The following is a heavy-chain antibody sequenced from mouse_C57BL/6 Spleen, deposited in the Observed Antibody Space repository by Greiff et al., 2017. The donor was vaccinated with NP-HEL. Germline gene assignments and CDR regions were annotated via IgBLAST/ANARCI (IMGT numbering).Heavy chain of an antibody. Sequence: EVQLQQSGPELVKPGASVKISCKASGYTFTDYYMNWVKQSHGKSLEWIGDINPNNGGTSYNQKFKGKATLTVDKSSSTAYMELRSLTSGDSAVYYCARGGYDGYPLDWWGQGTTLTVSS. D-gene: IGHD2-3*01. CDR2: INPNNGGT. J-gene: IGHJ2*01. CDR3: ARGGYDGYPLDW. CDR1: GYTFTDYY. V-gene: IGHV1-26*01.